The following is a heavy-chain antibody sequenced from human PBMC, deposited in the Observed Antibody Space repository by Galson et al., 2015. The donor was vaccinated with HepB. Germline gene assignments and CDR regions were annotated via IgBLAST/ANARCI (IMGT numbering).Heavy chain of an antibody. CDR3: ARDLDPISITIFGVVTPGTYYYYGMDV. Sequence: SVKVSCKASGGTFSSYAISWVRQAPGQGLEWMGGIIPIFGTANYAQKFQGRVTITADESTSTAYMELSSLRSEDTAVYYCARDLDPISITIFGVVTPGTYYYYGMDVWGQGTTVTVSS. CDR1: GGTFSSYA. V-gene: IGHV1-69*13. CDR2: IIPIFGTA. J-gene: IGHJ6*02. D-gene: IGHD3-3*01.